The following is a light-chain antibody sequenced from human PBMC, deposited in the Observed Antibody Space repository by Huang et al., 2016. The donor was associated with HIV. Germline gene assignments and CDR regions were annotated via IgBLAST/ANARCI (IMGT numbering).Light chain of an antibody. CDR2: GAS. CDR3: QQYGISPPDT. CDR1: QTITNNY. V-gene: IGKV3-20*01. J-gene: IGKJ5*01. Sequence: VLTQSPAILFLSPGERATLSCRASQTITNNYLAWYQQKPGQTPRLLIFGASSRPTGIPDRFSDSGSGTDFTLTISRLEPEDFSVYYCQQYGISPPDTFGQGTRLEIK.